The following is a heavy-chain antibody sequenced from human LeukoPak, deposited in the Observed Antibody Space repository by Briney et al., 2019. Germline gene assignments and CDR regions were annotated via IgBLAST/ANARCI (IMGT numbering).Heavy chain of an antibody. CDR3: AKAQWIQLWSFVPYYYYYGMDV. CDR1: GFTFSSYA. J-gene: IGHJ6*02. Sequence: PGGSLRLSCAASGFTFSSYAMSWARQAPGKGLEWVSAISGSGGSTYYADSVKGRFTISRDNSKNTLYLQMNSLRAEDTAVYYCAKAQWIQLWSFVPYYYYYGMDVWGQGTTVTVSS. V-gene: IGHV3-23*01. CDR2: ISGSGGST. D-gene: IGHD5-18*01.